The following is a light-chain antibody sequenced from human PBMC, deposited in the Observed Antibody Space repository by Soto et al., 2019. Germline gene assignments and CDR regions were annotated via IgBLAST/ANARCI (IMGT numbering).Light chain of an antibody. CDR3: QQYNNSPLA. Sequence: EIVRPQSPATLYVSPGERPTLSCRASQSVSSNLAWYQQRPGQAPRILIHGASTRATGIPARFSGSRSRKECTLTVSGLQSEDFSVYYCQQYNNSPLAFGGGTKVDIK. CDR1: QSVSSN. J-gene: IGKJ4*01. CDR2: GAS. V-gene: IGKV3-15*01.